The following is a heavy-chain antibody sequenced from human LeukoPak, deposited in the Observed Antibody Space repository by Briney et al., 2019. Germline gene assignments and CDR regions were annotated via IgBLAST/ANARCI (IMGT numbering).Heavy chain of an antibody. J-gene: IGHJ3*02. CDR2: INAYNGNT. CDR1: GYTFTSYG. CDR3: ARDSPIAVAGHDAFDI. Sequence: ASVKVSCKASGYTFTSYGISWVRQAPGQGLEWMGWINAYNGNTNYAQKLQGRVTMTTDASTSTAYTELRSLRSDDTAVYYCARDSPIAVAGHDAFDIWGQGTMVTVSS. D-gene: IGHD6-19*01. V-gene: IGHV1-18*01.